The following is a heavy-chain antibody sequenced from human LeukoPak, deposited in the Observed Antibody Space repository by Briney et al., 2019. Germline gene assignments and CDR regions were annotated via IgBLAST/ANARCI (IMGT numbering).Heavy chain of an antibody. CDR3: ARPDSSGYYMPPLGAFDI. V-gene: IGHV3-23*01. CDR2: ISGSGGST. Sequence: GGSLRLSCAASGFTFSSYAMSWVRQAPGKGLEWVSAISGSGGSTYYADSVKGRFTISRDNAKNSLYLQMNSLRAEDTAVYYCARPDSSGYYMPPLGAFDIWGQGTMVTVSS. CDR1: GFTFSSYA. J-gene: IGHJ3*02. D-gene: IGHD3-22*01.